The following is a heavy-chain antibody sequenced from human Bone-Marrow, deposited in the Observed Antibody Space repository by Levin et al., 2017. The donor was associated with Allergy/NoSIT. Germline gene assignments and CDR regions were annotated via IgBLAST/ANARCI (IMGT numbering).Heavy chain of an antibody. D-gene: IGHD5-12*01. CDR3: ARDLTVFGPYGGYDWYFDL. Sequence: ASVKVSCKASGYTFTSYGISWVRQAPGQGLEWMGWISAYNGNTNYAQKLQGRVTMTTDTSTSTAYMELRSLRSDDTAVYYCARDLTVFGPYGGYDWYFDLWGRGTLVTVSS. CDR2: ISAYNGNT. J-gene: IGHJ2*01. V-gene: IGHV1-18*01. CDR1: GYTFTSYG.